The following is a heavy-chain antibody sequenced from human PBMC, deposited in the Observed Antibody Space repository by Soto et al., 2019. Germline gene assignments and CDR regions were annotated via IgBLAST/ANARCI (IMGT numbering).Heavy chain of an antibody. Sequence: QVQLVESGGGVVQPGRSLGLSCAASGFTFSSYGMHWVRQAPGKGLEWVAVIWYDGSNKYYADSVKGRFTISRDNSKNTRSLQMNSLRAEDTAVSYCARVRGWYFHLWGRGTLVTVSS. CDR1: GFTFSSYG. J-gene: IGHJ2*01. CDR3: ARVRGWYFHL. D-gene: IGHD3-10*01. V-gene: IGHV3-33*01. CDR2: IWYDGSNK.